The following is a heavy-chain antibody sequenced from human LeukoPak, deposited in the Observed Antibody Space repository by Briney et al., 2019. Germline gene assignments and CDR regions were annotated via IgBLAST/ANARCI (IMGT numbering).Heavy chain of an antibody. CDR2: IYWDNNK. J-gene: IGHJ4*02. V-gene: IGHV2-5*02. Sequence: SGPTLVKPTQTLTLTCTFSGFSLSTAGVGVGWIRQPPGKALEWLALIYWDNNKLYNPSLDTRLTINKDTSKNQVVLTMTNMDPVDTATYYCSHYGDYRFLYYYDHWGQGTLITVSS. CDR1: GFSLSTAGVG. D-gene: IGHD4-17*01. CDR3: SHYGDYRFLYYYDH.